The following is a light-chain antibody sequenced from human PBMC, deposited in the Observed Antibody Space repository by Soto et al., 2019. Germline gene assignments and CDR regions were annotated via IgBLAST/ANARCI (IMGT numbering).Light chain of an antibody. V-gene: IGLV2-14*01. Sequence: QSALTQPAPVSGSPGQSITISCTGTSSDVGAYNYISWYQQHPGKAPKLMIYEVSNRPSGVSTRFSGSKSGNTASLTIPGLQAEDEGDYYCSTYINSITFVIFGGGTKVTVL. CDR3: STYINSITFVI. CDR1: SSDVGAYNY. J-gene: IGLJ2*01. CDR2: EVS.